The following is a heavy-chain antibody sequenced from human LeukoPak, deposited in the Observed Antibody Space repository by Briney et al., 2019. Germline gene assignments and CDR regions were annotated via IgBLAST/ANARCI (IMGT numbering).Heavy chain of an antibody. CDR2: FGGGGGSS. J-gene: IGHJ4*02. CDR1: GFTFSTYA. CDR3: AKADDVVATNFDY. Sequence: PGGSLRLSCAASGFTFSTYAMSWARQAPGKGLEWVSAFGGGGGSSYYADSVQGRFTISRDNSKNTLYLQMNSLRVEDTAVYFCAKADDVVATNFDYWGQGTLVTVSS. D-gene: IGHD5-12*01. V-gene: IGHV3-23*01.